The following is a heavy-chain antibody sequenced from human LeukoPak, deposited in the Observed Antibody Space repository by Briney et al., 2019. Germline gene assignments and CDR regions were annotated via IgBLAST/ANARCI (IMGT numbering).Heavy chain of an antibody. D-gene: IGHD3-22*01. J-gene: IGHJ5*02. CDR3: ARLVARDYDSSGYYSGWFDP. V-gene: IGHV4-4*07. CDR2: FYSSGNN. Sequence: KTSETLSLTCLVSGGSMSSYFWSWIRQPAGKGLEWIGRFYSSGNNNYNPSLRSRVTMSADTSKNQFSMELTSVTAADTAVYYCARLVARDYDSSGYYSGWFDPWGQGTLVTVSS. CDR1: GGSMSSYF.